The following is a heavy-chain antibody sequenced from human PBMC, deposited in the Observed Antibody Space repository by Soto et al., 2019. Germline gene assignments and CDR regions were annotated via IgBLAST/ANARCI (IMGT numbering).Heavy chain of an antibody. V-gene: IGHV3-23*01. CDR3: AKGRSYYYYSGVDV. CDR1: GFTFSSYA. Sequence: GGSLRLSCAASGFTFSSYAMSWVRQAPGKGLEWVSAIIDSGGSTYYADSVKGRFTISRDNSKSTLYLQMNSLRAEDTALYYCAKGRSYYYYSGVDVWGQGTTVTVSS. J-gene: IGHJ6*02. CDR2: IIDSGGST.